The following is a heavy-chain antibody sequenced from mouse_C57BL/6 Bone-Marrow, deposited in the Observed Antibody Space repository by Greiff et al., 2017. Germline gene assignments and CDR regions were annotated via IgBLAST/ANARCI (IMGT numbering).Heavy chain of an antibody. CDR2: ISSGGSYT. CDR1: GFTFSSYG. J-gene: IGHJ1*03. V-gene: IGHV5-6*01. Sequence: EVQGVESGGDLVKPGGSLKLSCAASGFTFSSYGMSWVRQTPDKRLEWVATISSGGSYTYYPDSVKGRFTISRDNATNTLYLQMSSLKSEDTAMYYCARRSYFDVWGTGTTVTVSS. CDR3: ARRSYFDV.